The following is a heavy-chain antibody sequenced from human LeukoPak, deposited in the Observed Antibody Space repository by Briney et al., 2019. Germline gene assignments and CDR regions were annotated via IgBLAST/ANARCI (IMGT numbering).Heavy chain of an antibody. CDR1: GGSIRSYY. CDR2: ISYSAYT. Sequence: SETLSLTCTVSGGSIRSYYWSWIRQAPGKGLEWIGFISYSAYTSYSPSLKSRVAISVDTSKSQFSLRLSSMTAADTAIYYCARGRNDNGGMFFDSWAQGTLVTVSS. CDR3: ARGRNDNGGMFFDS. D-gene: IGHD4-23*01. V-gene: IGHV4-59*01. J-gene: IGHJ4*02.